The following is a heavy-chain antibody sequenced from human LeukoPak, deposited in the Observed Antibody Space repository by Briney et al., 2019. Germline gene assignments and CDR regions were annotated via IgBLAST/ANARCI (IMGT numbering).Heavy chain of an antibody. Sequence: GGSLRLSCAPSGFTVSSNYMSCVREAPGKGLEWVSDIYSGGSTYYADSVKGRFTISRDNAKSSLFLQMNSLRAEDTAVYFCARDGHGDGFLTGYSYFGMDVWGQGTTVTVSS. CDR1: GFTVSSNY. D-gene: IGHD3-9*01. J-gene: IGHJ6*02. CDR2: IYSGGST. V-gene: IGHV3-66*01. CDR3: ARDGHGDGFLTGYSYFGMDV.